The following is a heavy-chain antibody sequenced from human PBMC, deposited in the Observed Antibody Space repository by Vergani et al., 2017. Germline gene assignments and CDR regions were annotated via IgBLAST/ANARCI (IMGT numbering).Heavy chain of an antibody. J-gene: IGHJ4*02. CDR1: GFTFSSYA. V-gene: IGHV3-23*01. Sequence: EVQLLESGGGLVQPGGSLRLSCAASGFTFSSYAMSWVRQAPGKGLEWVSAISGSGGSTYYADSVKGRFTISRDNSKNTLYLQMNSLRAEDTAVYYCAKDQKGSSGWYGLVYDYWGQGTLVTVSS. CDR3: AKDQKGSSGWYGLVYDY. D-gene: IGHD6-19*01. CDR2: ISGSGGST.